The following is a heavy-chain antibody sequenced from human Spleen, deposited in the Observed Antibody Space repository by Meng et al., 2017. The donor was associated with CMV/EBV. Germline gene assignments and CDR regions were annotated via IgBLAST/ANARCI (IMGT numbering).Heavy chain of an antibody. D-gene: IGHD6-13*01. CDR1: GFTFNNAW. CDR3: ARDRYSSSWLPDY. CDR2: ISSSSSYI. V-gene: IGHV3-21*01. Sequence: GESLKISCAASGFTFNNAWMTWVRQAPGKGLEWVSSISSSSSYIYYADSVKGRFTISRDNAKNSLYLQINSLRAEDTAVYYCARDRYSSSWLPDYWGQGTLVTVSS. J-gene: IGHJ4*02.